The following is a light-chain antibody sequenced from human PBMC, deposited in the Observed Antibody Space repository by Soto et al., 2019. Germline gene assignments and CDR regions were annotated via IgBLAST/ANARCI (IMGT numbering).Light chain of an antibody. Sequence: DIQMTQSPSSVSASVGDRVTITCRASQGISSWLAWYQQTPGKAPKLLTYDASDLETGVPSRFSGSGSGTDFTFTSSNVQPEDFAVYYCQQRSNWPPLFGPGTKVDIK. CDR3: QQRSNWPPL. CDR2: DAS. J-gene: IGKJ3*01. CDR1: QGISSW. V-gene: IGKV1-12*01.